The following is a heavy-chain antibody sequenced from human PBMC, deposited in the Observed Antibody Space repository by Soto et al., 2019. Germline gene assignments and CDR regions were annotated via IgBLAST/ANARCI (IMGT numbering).Heavy chain of an antibody. D-gene: IGHD6-19*01. CDR2: INHSGST. CDR3: ARGHSRVAAVRGDYYYMDV. Sequence: SETLSLTCAVYGGSFSGYYWSWIRQPPGKGLEWIGEINHSGSTNYNPSLKSRVTISVDTSKNQFSLKLSSVTAADTAVYYCARGHSRVAAVRGDYYYMDVWGKGTTVTVSS. V-gene: IGHV4-34*01. CDR1: GGSFSGYY. J-gene: IGHJ6*03.